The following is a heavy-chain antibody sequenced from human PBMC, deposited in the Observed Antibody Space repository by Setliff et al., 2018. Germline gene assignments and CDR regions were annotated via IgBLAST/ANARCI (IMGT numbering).Heavy chain of an antibody. D-gene: IGHD2-15*01. Sequence: GGSLRLSCAASGFTFSGSAMHWVRQASGKGLEWVGRIRRKGDSYVTAYAASVKGRFTISRDDSKNMAYLQMNSLKIEDTAVYYCARKGISAGEVNDAFDIWGQGTMVTVSS. CDR1: GFTFSGSA. V-gene: IGHV3-73*01. CDR2: IRRKGDSYVT. J-gene: IGHJ3*02. CDR3: ARKGISAGEVNDAFDI.